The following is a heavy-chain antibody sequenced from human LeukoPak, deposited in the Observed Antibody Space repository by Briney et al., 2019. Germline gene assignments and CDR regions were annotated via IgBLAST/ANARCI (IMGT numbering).Heavy chain of an antibody. CDR2: FVPEDDET. V-gene: IGHV1-24*01. Sequence: ASVKVSCKVSGSTLTEFSIHWVRQAPGKGLEWMGGFVPEDDETIYAQSFQGRVTMTEDTSTDTAYMELSSLRSEDTAVYYCAPTPGVAAAATFDYWGQGTLVTVSS. J-gene: IGHJ4*02. CDR1: GSTLTEFS. D-gene: IGHD6-13*01. CDR3: APTPGVAAAATFDY.